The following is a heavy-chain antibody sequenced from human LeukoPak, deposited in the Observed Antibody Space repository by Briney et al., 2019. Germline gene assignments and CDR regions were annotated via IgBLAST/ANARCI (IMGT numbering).Heavy chain of an antibody. J-gene: IGHJ3*02. CDR3: ARVDTAMSYAFHI. D-gene: IGHD5-18*01. CDR2: ISSSGRTI. Sequence: PGGSLRLSCAASGFTFSDYYMSWIRQAPGKGLEWVSYISSSGRTIYYADSVKGRFTISRDNAKNSLYLQMNSLRAEDTAVYYCARVDTAMSYAFHIWGQGTMVTVSS. CDR1: GFTFSDYY. V-gene: IGHV3-11*01.